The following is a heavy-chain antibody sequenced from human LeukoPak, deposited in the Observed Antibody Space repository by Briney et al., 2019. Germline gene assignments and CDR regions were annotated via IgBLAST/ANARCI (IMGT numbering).Heavy chain of an antibody. V-gene: IGHV3-23*01. D-gene: IGHD2/OR15-2a*01. Sequence: GGPLRLSCVASGFTLSSYAMSRVRQAAGMGLEWVSALSGSCGSRFYADTEKGKFTISRDNTKNTLYLQMNSLSAEDTAVYYWEKNSRWGQGTLVTVSS. CDR3: EKNSR. J-gene: IGHJ4*02. CDR1: GFTLSSYA. CDR2: LSGSCGSR.